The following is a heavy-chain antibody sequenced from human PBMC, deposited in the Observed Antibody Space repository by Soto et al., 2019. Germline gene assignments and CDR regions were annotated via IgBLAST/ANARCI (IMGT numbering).Heavy chain of an antibody. V-gene: IGHV1-2*04. D-gene: IGHD3-3*01. CDR2: INPNSGAT. Sequence: QVQLVQSGAEVKKPGASVKVSCKASGYTFTGYYMHWVRQAPGQGLEWMGWINPNSGATNYAQNFQGWVTMTRDTSISSAYMELSRLRSDDTAVYYCARDLNYDCWSGYHDAFDIWGQGTMVTVSS. CDR3: ARDLNYDCWSGYHDAFDI. J-gene: IGHJ3*02. CDR1: GYTFTGYY.